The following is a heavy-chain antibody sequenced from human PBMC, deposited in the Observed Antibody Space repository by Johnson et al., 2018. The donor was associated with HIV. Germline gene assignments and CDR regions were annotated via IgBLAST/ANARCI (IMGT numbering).Heavy chain of an antibody. D-gene: IGHD3-3*01. CDR3: ARAPEVWELRHPGTFDV. CDR1: GFTFSNYA. CDR2: IWYDGSNK. V-gene: IGHV3-33*08. Sequence: QVHLVESGGGVVQPGRSLRLSCTASGFTFSNYAIHWVRQAPGKGLEWVAGIWYDGSNKYYADSVKGRLTISRDNSKNTLYLQMNSLRAEDTAVYYCARAPEVWELRHPGTFDVWGQGTLVTVSS. J-gene: IGHJ3*01.